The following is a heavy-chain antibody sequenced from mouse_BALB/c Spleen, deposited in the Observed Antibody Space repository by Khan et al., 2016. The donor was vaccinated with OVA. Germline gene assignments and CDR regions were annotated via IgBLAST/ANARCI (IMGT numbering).Heavy chain of an antibody. D-gene: IGHD2-4*01. CDR1: GYTFTNYW. CDR3: ARHDYGVFSY. J-gene: IGHJ3*02. CDR2: IDPSNSET. Sequence: QVRLQQSGPELVRPGASVKMSCKASGYTFTNYWMHWVKQRPGQGLEWIGIIDPSNSETRLNQKFKDKATLNVDKSSNTAYMQLSSLTSEDYAFYYYARHDYGVFSYWGQGALVTVSA. V-gene: IGHV1S127*01.